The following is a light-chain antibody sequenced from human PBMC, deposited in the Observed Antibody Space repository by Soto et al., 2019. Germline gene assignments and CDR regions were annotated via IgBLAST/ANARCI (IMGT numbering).Light chain of an antibody. CDR3: QHYNSYPYT. J-gene: IGKJ2*01. CDR1: QSISNW. V-gene: IGKV1-5*03. Sequence: DIQMTQSPSTLSASVGDRVTITCRASQSISNWLAWYQQKPVKAPNLLIYKASSLESGVPSRFSGSGSGTEFTLTISSLQPADFATYYCQHYNSYPYTFGQGTKLEIK. CDR2: KAS.